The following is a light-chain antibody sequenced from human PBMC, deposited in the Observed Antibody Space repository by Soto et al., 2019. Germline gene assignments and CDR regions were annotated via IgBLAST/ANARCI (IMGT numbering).Light chain of an antibody. Sequence: EIVMTQSPATLSVSPGERATLSCRASQSVRINLAWYQQKPGQAPRLLIYGASTRATGIPARFSGSESGTEFTLTISSLQSEDFAVYYCQHYNNWPLTFGGGSKVEIK. CDR1: QSVRIN. V-gene: IGKV3-15*01. CDR2: GAS. CDR3: QHYNNWPLT. J-gene: IGKJ4*01.